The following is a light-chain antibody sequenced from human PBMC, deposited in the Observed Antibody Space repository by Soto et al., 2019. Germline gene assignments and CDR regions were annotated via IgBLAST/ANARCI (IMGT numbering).Light chain of an antibody. CDR2: YAS. CDR3: QQRSKWTPVT. V-gene: IGKV3-11*01. Sequence: EIVLTQSPATLSLSPGERATLSCRASQSVSSYLAWYQQKPGQAPSLLIYYASNRATGIPARFSGSGSGTDFTLTISSLEPEDFAVYYCQQRSKWTPVTFGQGTKLEIK. CDR1: QSVSSY. J-gene: IGKJ2*01.